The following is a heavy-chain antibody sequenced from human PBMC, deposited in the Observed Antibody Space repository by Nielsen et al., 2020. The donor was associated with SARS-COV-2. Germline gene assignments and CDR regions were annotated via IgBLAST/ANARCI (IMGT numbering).Heavy chain of an antibody. V-gene: IGHV1-58*01. Sequence: SVKVSCKASGFTFTSSAVQWVRQARGQRLEWIGWIVVGSGNTNYAQKFQERVTITRDMSTSTAYMELSSLRSEDTAVYYCARGMRQWLQLDYWGQGTLVTVSS. J-gene: IGHJ4*02. CDR3: ARGMRQWLQLDY. CDR1: GFTFTSSA. D-gene: IGHD5-24*01. CDR2: IVVGSGNT.